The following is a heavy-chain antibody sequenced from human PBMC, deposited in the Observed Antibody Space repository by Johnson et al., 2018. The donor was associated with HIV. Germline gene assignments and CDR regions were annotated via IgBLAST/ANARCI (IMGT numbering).Heavy chain of an antibody. CDR2: INSDGSST. J-gene: IGHJ3*01. CDR1: GFTFSSYW. Sequence: EVQLVESGGGVVQPGGSLRLSCAASGFTFSSYWMHWVRQAPGKGLVWVSRINSDGSSTSYADSVKGRFTISRDNSKNTLYLQMNSLRAGDTAVYYCAKISSVTVLSVPSNAFDVWGQGTMVTVSS. D-gene: IGHD4-11*01. CDR3: AKISSVTVLSVPSNAFDV. V-gene: IGHV3-74*02.